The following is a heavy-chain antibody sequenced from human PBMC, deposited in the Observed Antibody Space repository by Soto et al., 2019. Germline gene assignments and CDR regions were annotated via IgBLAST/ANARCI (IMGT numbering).Heavy chain of an antibody. J-gene: IGHJ1*01. CDR1: GFTFSSYG. CDR3: ARDQGAYAEYFQH. Sequence: QEQLVESGGGVVQPGRSLRLSCAASGFTFSSYGMHWVRQAPGKGLEWVALIWYDGSNKHYGDSVKGRFTISRDNSTNTLYLQMNSLRAEDTAVYYCARDQGAYAEYFQHWGQGTLVTVSS. D-gene: IGHD1-26*01. V-gene: IGHV3-33*01. CDR2: IWYDGSNK.